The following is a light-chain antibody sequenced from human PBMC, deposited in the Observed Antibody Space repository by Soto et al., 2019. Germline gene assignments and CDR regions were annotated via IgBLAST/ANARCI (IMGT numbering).Light chain of an antibody. Sequence: QSALTQPASVSGSPGQSITISCTGTSSDVGGYNYVSWYQQHPGNPPKLMMYEVTDRPSWVSNRFSGSKSGNTAFLTISGLQAEDEADYYCSSYSSSRTWVFGGGTQLTVL. V-gene: IGLV2-14*01. J-gene: IGLJ3*02. CDR2: EVT. CDR3: SSYSSSRTWV. CDR1: SSDVGGYNY.